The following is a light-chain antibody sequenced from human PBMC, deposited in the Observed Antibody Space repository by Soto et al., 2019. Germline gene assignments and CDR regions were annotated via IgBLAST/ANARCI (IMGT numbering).Light chain of an antibody. V-gene: IGLV2-14*01. Sequence: QSVLTQPASVSGSPGQSITISCTGTSSDVGAYNYVAWYQQHPGKAPKLMIYEVTARPSGVSSRFSGSKSGNTASLTISGLRAEDEADYYCSSYTSSRYVFGTGTELTVL. CDR1: SSDVGAYNY. CDR3: SSYTSSRYV. J-gene: IGLJ1*01. CDR2: EVT.